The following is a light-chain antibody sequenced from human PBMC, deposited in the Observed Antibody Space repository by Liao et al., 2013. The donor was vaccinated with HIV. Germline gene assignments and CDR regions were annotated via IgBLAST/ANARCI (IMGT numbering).Light chain of an antibody. V-gene: IGLV3-1*01. CDR3: QTWDTGTGV. CDR2: QDT. Sequence: SDELTQPSSVSVSPGQTASIACSGDELRDKYASWYQQRPGQSPVLVIYQDTKRPSGIPERFSGSNSGNTATLTISGTQAMDEADYYCQTWDTGTGVFGTGTKVTV. CDR1: ELRDKY. J-gene: IGLJ1*01.